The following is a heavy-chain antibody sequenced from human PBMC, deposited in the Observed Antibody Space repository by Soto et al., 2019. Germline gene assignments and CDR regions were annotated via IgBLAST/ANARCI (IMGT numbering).Heavy chain of an antibody. D-gene: IGHD6-13*01. Sequence: SETLSLTCTVSGGSISSYYWSWIRQPPGKGLEWIGYIYYSGSTNYNPSLKSRVTISVDTSKNQFSLKLSSVTAADTAVYYCAREPIAAAGTNYYYYYMDVWGKGTTVTVSS. CDR3: AREPIAAAGTNYYYYYMDV. CDR2: IYYSGST. CDR1: GGSISSYY. J-gene: IGHJ6*03. V-gene: IGHV4-59*01.